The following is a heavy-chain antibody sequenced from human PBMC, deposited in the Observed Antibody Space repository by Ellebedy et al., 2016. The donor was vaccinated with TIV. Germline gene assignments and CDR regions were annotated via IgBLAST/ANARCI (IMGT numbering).Heavy chain of an antibody. V-gene: IGHV1-18*01. J-gene: IGHJ5*02. Sequence: AASAKVSCKASGYTFTSYGISWVRQAPGQGLERMGWISVYNGNTNSAQKLQGRVTMTTDPSPSTAYMGLRSLRSDDTAVYYCARVAGRYWFDPWGQGTLVTVSS. CDR2: ISVYNGNT. CDR3: ARVAGRYWFDP. D-gene: IGHD3-9*01. CDR1: GYTFTSYG.